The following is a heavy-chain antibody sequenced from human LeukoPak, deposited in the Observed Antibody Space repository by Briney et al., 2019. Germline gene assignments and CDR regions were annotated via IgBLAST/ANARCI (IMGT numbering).Heavy chain of an antibody. V-gene: IGHV3-48*03. CDR1: GFTFSSYE. D-gene: IGHD4-17*01. CDR2: ISSSGSTI. J-gene: IGHJ4*02. Sequence: GGSLRLSCAASGFTFSSYEMNWVRQAPGKGLEWVSYISSSGSTIYYADSVKGRLTISRDNAKNSLYLQMNSLRAEDTAVYYCAREGLHDYGDFWSYSSGDYFDYWGQGTLVTVSS. CDR3: AREGLHDYGDFWSYSSGDYFDY.